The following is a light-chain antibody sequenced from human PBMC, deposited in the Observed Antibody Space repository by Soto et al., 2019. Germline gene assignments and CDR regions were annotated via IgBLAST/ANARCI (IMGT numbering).Light chain of an antibody. CDR2: GAS. CDR1: QSVSSSY. J-gene: IGKJ5*01. V-gene: IGKV3-20*01. CDR3: QHYGSPPLVL. Sequence: EIVLTQSPGTLSLSPGERATLSCRASQSVSSSYLAWYQQKPGQALRLLIYGASSRATGIPDRFSGSGSGTDFNLTISRLEPEDFALDYCQHYGSPPLVLFGQGTRLEIK.